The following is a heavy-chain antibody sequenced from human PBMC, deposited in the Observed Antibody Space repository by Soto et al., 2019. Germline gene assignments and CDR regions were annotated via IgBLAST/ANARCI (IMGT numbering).Heavy chain of an antibody. J-gene: IGHJ6*02. CDR1: GGTFSSYA. CDR2: IIPIFGTA. Sequence: QVQLVQSGAEVKKPGSSVKVSCKASGGTFSSYAISWVRQAPGQGLEWMGGIIPIFGTANYAQKFQGRVTITADESTRTAYMELSSLRSEDTAVYYCARDMYYYDSSGYYNYYYYGMDVWGQGTTVTVSS. D-gene: IGHD3-22*01. V-gene: IGHV1-69*01. CDR3: ARDMYYYDSSGYYNYYYYGMDV.